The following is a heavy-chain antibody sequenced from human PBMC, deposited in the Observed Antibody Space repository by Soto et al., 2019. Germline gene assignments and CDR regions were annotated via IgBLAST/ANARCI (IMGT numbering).Heavy chain of an antibody. CDR3: ARQPDPYSTMVRPTYYFDY. V-gene: IGHV4-39*01. D-gene: IGHD3-10*01. CDR1: GGSISSSSYY. Sequence: QLQLQESGPGLVKPSETLSLTCTVSGGSISSSSYYWGWIRQPPGKGLEWIGSIYYSGSTYYNPSLKSRVPISVDTSKNQFSLKLSSVTAADTAVYYCARQPDPYSTMVRPTYYFDYWGQGTLVTVSS. J-gene: IGHJ4*02. CDR2: IYYSGST.